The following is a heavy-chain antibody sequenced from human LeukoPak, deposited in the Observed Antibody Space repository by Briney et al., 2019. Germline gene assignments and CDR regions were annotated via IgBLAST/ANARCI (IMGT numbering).Heavy chain of an antibody. J-gene: IGHJ5*01. CDR1: GGTFSSYA. CDR3: AKDGLQSTTSGVHLDS. D-gene: IGHD5/OR15-5a*01. V-gene: IGHV1-69*13. CDR2: IIPIFGTA. Sequence: ASVKVSCKASGGTFSSYAISWVRQAPGQGLEWMGGIIPIFGTANYAQKFQGRVTITADESTSTAYMELSSLRPEDTAVYYCAKDGLQSTTSGVHLDSWGQGTLVTVSS.